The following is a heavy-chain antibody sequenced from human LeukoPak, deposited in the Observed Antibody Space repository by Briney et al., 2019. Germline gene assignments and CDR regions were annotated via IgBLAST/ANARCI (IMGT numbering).Heavy chain of an antibody. CDR1: GLTFTNAW. Sequence: SGGSLRLSCAASGLTFTNAWMSWVRQAPGEGLEWVGRIKSKTDGGTTDYAAPVKGRFTISRDDSKNTLHLQMNSLKTEDTGVYYCAKDRDIVATMPTDYWGQGTLVTVSS. CDR2: IKSKTDGGTT. D-gene: IGHD5-12*01. J-gene: IGHJ4*02. CDR3: AKDRDIVATMPTDY. V-gene: IGHV3-15*01.